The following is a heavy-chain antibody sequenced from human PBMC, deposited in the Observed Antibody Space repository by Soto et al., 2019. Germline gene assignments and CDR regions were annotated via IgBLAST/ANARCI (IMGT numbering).Heavy chain of an antibody. CDR2: ISAYNGNT. CDR3: ARILTIFGVPDKAYYYYYGMDV. V-gene: IGHV1-18*04. Sequence: QVQLVQSGAEVKKPGASVKVSCKASGYTFTSYGISWVRQAPGQGLEWMGWISAYNGNTNYAQKLQGRVTMTTDTSTSTAYMELRSLRSDDTAVYYCARILTIFGVPDKAYYYYYGMDVWGQGTTVTVSS. J-gene: IGHJ6*02. CDR1: GYTFTSYG. D-gene: IGHD3-3*01.